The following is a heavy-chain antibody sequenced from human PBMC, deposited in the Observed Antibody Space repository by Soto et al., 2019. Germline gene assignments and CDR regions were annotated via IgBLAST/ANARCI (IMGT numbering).Heavy chain of an antibody. J-gene: IGHJ1*01. D-gene: IGHD6-13*01. CDR3: ARIAAAGTGLRYFQH. Sequence: QVQLQESGPGLVKPSGTLSLTCAVSGGSISSSNWWSWVRQPPGKGLEWIGEIYHSGSTNYNPSLKSRVTISVDKSTNQFSLKLSSVTAADTAVYYCARIAAAGTGLRYFQHWGQGTLVTVSS. CDR2: IYHSGST. V-gene: IGHV4-4*02. CDR1: GGSISSSNW.